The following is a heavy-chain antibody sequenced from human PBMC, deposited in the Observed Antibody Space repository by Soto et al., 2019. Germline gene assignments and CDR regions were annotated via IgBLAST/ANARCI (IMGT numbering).Heavy chain of an antibody. Sequence: GESLKISCKGSGYSFTSYWISWVRQMPGKGLEWMGRIDPSDSYTNYSPSFQGHVTISADKSISTAYLQWSSLKASDTAMYYCARQTPAIGYVYYYGMDVWGQGTKVTVYS. CDR1: GYSFTSYW. CDR2: IDPSDSYT. V-gene: IGHV5-10-1*01. CDR3: ARQTPAIGYVYYYGMDV. J-gene: IGHJ6*02. D-gene: IGHD2-21*01.